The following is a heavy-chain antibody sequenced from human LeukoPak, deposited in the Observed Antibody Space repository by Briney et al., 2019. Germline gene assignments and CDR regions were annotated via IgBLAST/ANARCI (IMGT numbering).Heavy chain of an antibody. CDR3: AKLGDILTGYPYYFDY. V-gene: IGHV3-23*01. Sequence: GSLRLSCAASGFTFSSYAISWVRQAPGKGLEWVSFIVGSGAGTYYADSVKGRFTISRDNSKNTLYLQMSSLRAEDTAVYYCAKLGDILTGYPYYFDYWGQGTLVTVSS. J-gene: IGHJ4*02. D-gene: IGHD3-9*01. CDR1: GFTFSSYA. CDR2: IVGSGAGT.